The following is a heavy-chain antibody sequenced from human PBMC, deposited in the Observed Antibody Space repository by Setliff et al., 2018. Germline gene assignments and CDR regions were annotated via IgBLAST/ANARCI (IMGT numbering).Heavy chain of an antibody. D-gene: IGHD4-17*01. Sequence: GESLKISCKGSGYTFTQKWIGWVRQMPGKGLEWMGVIYPGDSDIRYSPSFQGQVTISADKSINTAYLQLSSLKASDTATYYCARHIAGYADGHYTATYSYYYMDVWGQGTKVTVSS. J-gene: IGHJ6*03. CDR3: ARHIAGYADGHYTATYSYYYMDV. CDR1: GYTFTQKW. CDR2: IYPGDSDI. V-gene: IGHV5-51*01.